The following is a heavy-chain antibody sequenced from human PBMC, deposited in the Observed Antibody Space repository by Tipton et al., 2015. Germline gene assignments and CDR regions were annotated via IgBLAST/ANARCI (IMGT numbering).Heavy chain of an antibody. V-gene: IGHV4-61*03. J-gene: IGHJ2*01. CDR1: GGSVSSGSYY. CDR3: ARGLGCTGHTCSPWSFDF. CDR2: IYYNGTT. Sequence: TLSLTCTVSGGSVSSGSYYWSWIRQPPGKGLEWIGYIYYNGTTYYNPSLESRLTVSIDTSKKHLSLRLSSVTAADTAVYYCARGLGCTGHTCSPWSFDFWGRGTLVTVSS. D-gene: IGHD2-8*02.